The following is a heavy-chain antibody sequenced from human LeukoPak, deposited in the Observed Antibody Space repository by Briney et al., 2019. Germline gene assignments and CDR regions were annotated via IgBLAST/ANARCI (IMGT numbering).Heavy chain of an antibody. J-gene: IGHJ4*02. V-gene: IGHV3-11*01. CDR2: ISSSGSTI. Sequence: PGGSLRLSCAASGFTFSDYYMSWIRQAPGKGLEWVSYISSSGSTIYYADSVKGRFTISRDNSKNTLYLQMNSLRAEDTAVYYCAKRGSQDYFDYWGQGTLVTVSS. D-gene: IGHD2-15*01. CDR3: AKRGSQDYFDY. CDR1: GFTFSDYY.